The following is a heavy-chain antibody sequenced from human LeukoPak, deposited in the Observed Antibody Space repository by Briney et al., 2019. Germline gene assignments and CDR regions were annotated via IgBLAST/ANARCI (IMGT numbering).Heavy chain of an antibody. V-gene: IGHV1-69*02. CDR3: ARLTDIVATDIDY. J-gene: IGHJ4*02. D-gene: IGHD5-12*01. CDR2: IIPILGIA. Sequence: SVKVSCKASGGTFSSYTISWVRQAPGQGLEWMGRIIPILGIANYAQKFQGRVTITADKSTSTAYMELSSLRSEDTAVYYCARLTDIVATDIDYWGQGTLVTVSS. CDR1: GGTFSSYT.